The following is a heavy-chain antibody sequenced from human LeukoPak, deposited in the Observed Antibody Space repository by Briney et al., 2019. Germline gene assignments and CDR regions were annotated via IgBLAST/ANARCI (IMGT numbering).Heavy chain of an antibody. CDR1: GVTFSSDW. CDR3: ARDSTWLLDY. V-gene: IGHV3-7*03. J-gene: IGHJ4*02. CDR2: IKEDGSVK. Sequence: GGSLRLSCTASGVTFSSDWMTWVRQPPGEGVEWVANIKEDGSVKYYVDSVKGRFTISRDNNKNALYLQMNSLRADDTAVYFCARDSTWLLDYWGQGTLITVSS. D-gene: IGHD6-19*01.